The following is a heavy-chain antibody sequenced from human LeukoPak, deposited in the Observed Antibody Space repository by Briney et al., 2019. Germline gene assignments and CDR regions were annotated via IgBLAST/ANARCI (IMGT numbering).Heavy chain of an antibody. J-gene: IGHJ4*02. V-gene: IGHV3-30*04. CDR3: AKEGSGSGTYFDS. CDR2: VSSDGNTK. D-gene: IGHD1-26*01. CDR1: GFTFSSYS. Sequence: GGSLRLSCAASGFTFSSYSVHWVRQAPGKGLEWVAVVSSDGNTKYYADSVKGRFTISRDNSKNTLYLQMNGLRTEDTAVYYCAKEGSGSGTYFDSWGQGTLVTISS.